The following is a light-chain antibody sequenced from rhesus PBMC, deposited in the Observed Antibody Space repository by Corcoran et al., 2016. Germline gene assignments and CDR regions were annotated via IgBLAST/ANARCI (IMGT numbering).Light chain of an antibody. CDR1: QGISSW. CDR3: QQYSSRPWT. CDR2: KAP. J-gene: IGKJ1*01. V-gene: IGKV1-22*01. Sequence: DIQMTQSPSSLSASVGDTVTITCRASQGISSWLAWYQQKPGKAPNLLSFKAPTFQSGVPSRFSGRGSGTDCTLTISSLQSEDVATYACQQYSSRPWTFGQGTRVEIK.